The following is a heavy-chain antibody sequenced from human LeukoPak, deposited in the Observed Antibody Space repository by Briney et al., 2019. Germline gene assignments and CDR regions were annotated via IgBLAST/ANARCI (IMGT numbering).Heavy chain of an antibody. Sequence: GGFLRLSCTASGFTFADYLMSWFRQAPGKGLEWVGFIRSKTYGGTTEYAASVKGRFTISRDDSKRIAYLQMNSLETEDTAVYYCAKPATSILIYFDSWGQGILVTVSS. CDR3: AKPATSILIYFDS. D-gene: IGHD2-2*01. CDR1: GFTFADYL. CDR2: IRSKTYGGTT. J-gene: IGHJ4*02. V-gene: IGHV3-49*03.